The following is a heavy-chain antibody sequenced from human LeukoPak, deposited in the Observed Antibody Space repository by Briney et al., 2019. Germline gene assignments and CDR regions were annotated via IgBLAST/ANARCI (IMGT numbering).Heavy chain of an antibody. J-gene: IGHJ4*02. CDR2: ISSSSSYI. D-gene: IGHD3-10*01. Sequence: PGGSLRLSCAASGFTFSSYSMNWVRQAPGKGLEWVSSISSSSSYIYYADSVKGRFTISRDNSKNTLYLQMNSLRAEDTAVYYCARDDTTYGSGSYFDYWGQGTLVTVSS. V-gene: IGHV3-21*01. CDR1: GFTFSSYS. CDR3: ARDDTTYGSGSYFDY.